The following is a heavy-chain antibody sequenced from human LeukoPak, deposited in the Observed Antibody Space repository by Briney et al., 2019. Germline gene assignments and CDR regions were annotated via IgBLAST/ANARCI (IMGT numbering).Heavy chain of an antibody. V-gene: IGHV4-34*01. CDR3: ARHAQPAVLGYYYYMDV. J-gene: IGHJ6*03. Sequence: SETLSLTCAVYGGSFSGYYWSWIRQPPGKGLEWIGGINHSGSTNYNPSLKSRVTISVDTSKNQFSLKLSSVTAADTAVYYCARHAQPAVLGYYYYMDVWGKGTTVTVSS. CDR1: GGSFSGYY. CDR2: INHSGST. D-gene: IGHD2-2*01.